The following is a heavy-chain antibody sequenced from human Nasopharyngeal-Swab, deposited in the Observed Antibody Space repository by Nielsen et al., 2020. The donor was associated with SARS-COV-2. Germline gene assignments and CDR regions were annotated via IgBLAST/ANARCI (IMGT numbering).Heavy chain of an antibody. CDR2: IIPIFGTA. Sequence: SVKVSCKASGGTFISYAISWVRQAPGQGLEWMGGIIPIFGTANYAQKFQGRVTITADESTSTAYMELSSLRSEDTAVYYCATDSYHYYDMDVWGQGTTVTVSS. D-gene: IGHD2-15*01. J-gene: IGHJ6*02. CDR3: ATDSYHYYDMDV. V-gene: IGHV1-69*13. CDR1: GGTFISYA.